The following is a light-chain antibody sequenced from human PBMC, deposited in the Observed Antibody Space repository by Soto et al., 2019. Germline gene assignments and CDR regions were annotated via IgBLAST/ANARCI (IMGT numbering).Light chain of an antibody. Sequence: QLVLTQSPSASASLGASVKLTCTLSSEHSTYDIAWHQQQPEKGPRYLMNATIYGPNTKGDGIPDRFSGSSSGAERYLIISSLQSEDEADYYCQTWGTGFQVYGGGIEVTVL. CDR3: QTWGTGFQV. V-gene: IGLV4-69*01. CDR2: ATIYGPN. CDR1: SEHSTYD. J-gene: IGLJ3*02.